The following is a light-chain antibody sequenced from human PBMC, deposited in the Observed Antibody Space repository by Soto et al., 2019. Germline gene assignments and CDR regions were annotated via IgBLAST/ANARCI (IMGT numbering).Light chain of an antibody. J-gene: IGLJ1*01. CDR2: DVS. V-gene: IGLV2-14*01. CDR1: SSDVGGYNY. Sequence: QSALTQPASVSGSPRQSITISCTGTSSDVGGYNYVSWYQQHPGKAPKLMIYDVSNRPSGVSNRFSGSKSGNTASLTISGLQAEDEAEYYCSSYTSSSTLNVFGTGTKLTVL. CDR3: SSYTSSSTLNV.